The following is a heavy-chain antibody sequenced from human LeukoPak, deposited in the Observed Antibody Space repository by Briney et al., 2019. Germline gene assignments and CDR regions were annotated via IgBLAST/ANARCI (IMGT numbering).Heavy chain of an antibody. CDR3: AKESSGSSWYWDY. Sequence: GGSLRLSCAASGFSFSSYGMHWVRQAPGKGLEWVTFIRYDGSNKYYADSVKGRFTISRDNSKNTLYLQMNSLRTEDTAVYYCAKESSGSSWYWDYRGQATLVTVSS. CDR2: IRYDGSNK. CDR1: GFSFSSYG. D-gene: IGHD6-13*01. J-gene: IGHJ4*02. V-gene: IGHV3-30*02.